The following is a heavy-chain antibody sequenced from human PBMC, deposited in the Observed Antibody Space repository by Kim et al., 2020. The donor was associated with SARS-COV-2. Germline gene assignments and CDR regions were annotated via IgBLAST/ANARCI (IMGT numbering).Heavy chain of an antibody. D-gene: IGHD2-21*01. CDR3: VKDVKAGGADV. CDR2: IFWDTGVT. J-gene: IGHJ6*02. CDR1: QFTFHVHA. V-gene: IGHV3-9*01. Sequence: GGSLRLSCDVSQFTFHVHAMHWVRQAPGKALEWVSGIFWDTGVTGYADSVKGRFTVSRDIAKNSVFLQMNSLRVEDTALYFCVKDVKAGGADVWGRGTTVTVSS.